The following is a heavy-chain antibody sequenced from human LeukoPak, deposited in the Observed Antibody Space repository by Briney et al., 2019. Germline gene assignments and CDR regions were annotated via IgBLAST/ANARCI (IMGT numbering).Heavy chain of an antibody. Sequence: HAGGSLKLSCADSQFTFSSFNMNWVRQPPGKGLEWISYIDSSSSSIFYADSVKGRFTISRDNARNSLYLQMDSLRAEDTAVYYCARDGHNWDGYGWFDPWGQGSLVTVSS. CDR2: IDSSSSSI. J-gene: IGHJ5*02. D-gene: IGHD1-1*01. CDR1: QFTFSSFN. CDR3: ARDGHNWDGYGWFDP. V-gene: IGHV3-48*01.